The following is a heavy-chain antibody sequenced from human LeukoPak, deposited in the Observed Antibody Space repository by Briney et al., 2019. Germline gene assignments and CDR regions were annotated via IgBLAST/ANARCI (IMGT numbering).Heavy chain of an antibody. D-gene: IGHD1-1*01. CDR3: ANGPRLEIFDY. V-gene: IGHV3-23*01. CDR1: GFTVSGNY. CDR2: ISGSGGST. Sequence: GGSLRLSCAASGFTVSGNYINWVRQAPGKGLEWVSAISGSGGSTYYADSVKGRFTISRDNSKNTLYLQMNSLRAEDTAVYYCANGPRLEIFDYWGQGTLVTVSS. J-gene: IGHJ4*02.